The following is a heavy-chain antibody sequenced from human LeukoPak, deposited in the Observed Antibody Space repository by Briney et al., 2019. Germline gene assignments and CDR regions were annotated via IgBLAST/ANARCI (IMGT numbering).Heavy chain of an antibody. D-gene: IGHD5-24*01. CDR2: ITPNGGGT. V-gene: IGHV1-2*02. CDR1: GYIFRDFY. Sequence: GASVKVSCKTSGYIFRDFYIHWVRQAPGHGLEWMGWITPNGGGTDSAQRFQGRVTLTTDTSTGTAYTDLTSLTSDDTAVYFCAKDSSGGYTSHWGQGTLVTVSS. J-gene: IGHJ4*02. CDR3: AKDSSGGYTSH.